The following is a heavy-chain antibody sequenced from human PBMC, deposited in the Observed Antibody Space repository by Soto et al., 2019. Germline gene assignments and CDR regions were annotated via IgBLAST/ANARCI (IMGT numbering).Heavy chain of an antibody. CDR2: ISSSSSTI. Sequence: EVQLVESGGGLVQPGGSLRLSCAASGFTFSSYSMNWVRQAPGKGLEWVSYISSSSSTIYYAASVKGRFTISRDNAKNSLYLQMNSLRAEDTAVYYCARDGVWNVDYWGQGTLVTVSS. CDR1: GFTFSSYS. CDR3: ARDGVWNVDY. D-gene: IGHD1-1*01. V-gene: IGHV3-48*01. J-gene: IGHJ4*02.